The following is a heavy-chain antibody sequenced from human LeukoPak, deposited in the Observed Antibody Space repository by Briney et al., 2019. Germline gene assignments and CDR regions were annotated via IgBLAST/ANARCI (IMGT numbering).Heavy chain of an antibody. CDR2: IYTSGST. CDR1: GASISSYY. Sequence: PSETLSLTCTVSGASISSYYWSWIRQPAGKGLEWIGRIYTSGSTNHNPSLKSRVTMSVDTSKNQFSLKLSSVTAADTAVYYCAGLSSSRYSMDVWGKGTTVTVSS. J-gene: IGHJ6*03. D-gene: IGHD6-6*01. CDR3: AGLSSSRYSMDV. V-gene: IGHV4-4*07.